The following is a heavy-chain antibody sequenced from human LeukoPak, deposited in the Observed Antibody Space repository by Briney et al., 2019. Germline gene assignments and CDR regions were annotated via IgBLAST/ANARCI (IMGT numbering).Heavy chain of an antibody. Sequence: PGGSLRLSCAASGFTVSSHYMSWVRQAPGKGLEWVSVIYSGGNTYYADSVKGRFTISRDNSKNTLYLQMNSLRAEDTAVYYCARDISGYYYFDYWGQGTLVTVSS. D-gene: IGHD3-22*01. J-gene: IGHJ4*02. CDR1: GFTVSSHY. CDR2: IYSGGNT. V-gene: IGHV3-53*01. CDR3: ARDISGYYYFDY.